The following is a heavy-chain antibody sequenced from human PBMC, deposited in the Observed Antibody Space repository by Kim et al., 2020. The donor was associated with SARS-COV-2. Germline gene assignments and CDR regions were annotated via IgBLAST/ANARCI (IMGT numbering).Heavy chain of an antibody. CDR2: IYPGDSDT. J-gene: IGHJ4*02. CDR1: GYSFTSYW. CDR3: ARHPNTLWFGELYVDY. V-gene: IGHV5-51*01. Sequence: GESLKISCKGSGYSFTSYWIGWVRQMPGKGLEWMGIIYPGDSDTRYSPSFQGQVTISADKSISTAYLQWSSLKASDTAMYYCARHPNTLWFGELYVDYWGPGTLVTVSS. D-gene: IGHD3-10*01.